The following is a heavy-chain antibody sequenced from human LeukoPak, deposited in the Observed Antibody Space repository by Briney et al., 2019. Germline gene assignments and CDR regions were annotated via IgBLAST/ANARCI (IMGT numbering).Heavy chain of an antibody. J-gene: IGHJ5*02. CDR3: AAQRGASLHDFWSTRLFDP. D-gene: IGHD3-3*01. Sequence: SVKVSCKASGFTFTSSAMQWVRQARGQRLEWIGWIVVGSGNTNYAQKFQERVTITRDMSTSTAYMELSSLRSEDTAVYYCAAQRGASLHDFWSTRLFDPWGQGTLVTVSS. V-gene: IGHV1-58*02. CDR1: GFTFTSSA. CDR2: IVVGSGNT.